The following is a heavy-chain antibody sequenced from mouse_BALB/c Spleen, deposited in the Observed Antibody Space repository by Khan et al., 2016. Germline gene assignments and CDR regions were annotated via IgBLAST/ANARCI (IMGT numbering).Heavy chain of an antibody. CDR1: GYTFTDYY. D-gene: IGHD1-2*01. CDR2: IFPGSGST. J-gene: IGHJ4*01. Sequence: QVQLQQSGTELPRPGASVKLSCKASGYTFTDYYLHWVKQRTGQGLEWIGEIFPGSGSTYYNEKFKGKASLTADTSSSTAYMQLSSLTSEDSAVYFCARSYYGYCAMDYWGHGASVTVSS. CDR3: ARSYYGYCAMDY. V-gene: IGHV1-77*01.